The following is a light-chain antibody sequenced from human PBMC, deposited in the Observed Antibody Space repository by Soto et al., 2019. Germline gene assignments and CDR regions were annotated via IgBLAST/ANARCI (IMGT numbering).Light chain of an antibody. J-gene: IGKJ4*01. CDR1: QSVSSN. V-gene: IGKV3-15*01. CDR2: GVS. Sequence: EIVITQSPATLSVSPGERATLSCRASQSVSSNLAWYQQKPGQAPRLLIYGVSTRANGIPARFSGSGSGTELTLTISSLQSEDFAVYYCQQYNNWPTLTFGGGTKVDIK. CDR3: QQYNNWPTLT.